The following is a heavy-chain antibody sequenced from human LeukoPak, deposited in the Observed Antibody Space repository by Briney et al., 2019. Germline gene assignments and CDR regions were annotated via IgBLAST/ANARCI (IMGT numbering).Heavy chain of an antibody. CDR2: ISGRGGGT. J-gene: IGHJ4*02. V-gene: IGHV3-23*01. D-gene: IGHD3-10*01. CDR3: AKDQHGSGNYRFGS. CDR1: GFTFSNYA. Sequence: PGGSLRLSCAASGFTFSNYAMSWVRQAPGKGLEWVSGISGRGGGTYYADSVKGRFTISRDNSKNTLSVQMNSLRAEDTAVYYCAKDQHGSGNYRFGSWGQGTLVTVSS.